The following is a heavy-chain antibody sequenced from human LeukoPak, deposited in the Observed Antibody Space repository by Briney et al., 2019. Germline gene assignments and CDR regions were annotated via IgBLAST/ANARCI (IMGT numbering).Heavy chain of an antibody. CDR3: ARDDLGYSGNYLGAFDI. CDR2: IYYSGST. CDR1: GGSISSSSYY. J-gene: IGHJ3*02. Sequence: PSETLSLTCTVSGGSISSSSYYWGWIRQPPGKGLEWIGSIYYSGSTYYNPSLKSRVTISVDTSKNQFSLKLSSVTAADTAVYYCARDDLGYSGNYLGAFDIWGQGTMVTVSS. V-gene: IGHV4-39*02. D-gene: IGHD1-26*01.